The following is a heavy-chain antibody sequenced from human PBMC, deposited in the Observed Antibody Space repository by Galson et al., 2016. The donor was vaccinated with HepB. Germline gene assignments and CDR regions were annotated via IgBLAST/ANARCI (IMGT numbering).Heavy chain of an antibody. Sequence: SVKVSCKASGYTFTGYYMHWVRQAPGQGLEWMGWINPNSGDTKYPQKFQGWVTMTRDTSISTVYMDLSRLSSDDTAVYYCARDLEQTVAGLHYYNYGMDVGGQWTTVTV. V-gene: IGHV1-2*04. CDR1: GYTFTGYY. J-gene: IGHJ6*02. CDR2: INPNSGDT. CDR3: ARDLEQTVAGLHYYNYGMDV. D-gene: IGHD6-19*01.